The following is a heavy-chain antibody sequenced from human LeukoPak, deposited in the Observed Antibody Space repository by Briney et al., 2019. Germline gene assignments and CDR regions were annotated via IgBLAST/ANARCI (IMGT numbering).Heavy chain of an antibody. Sequence: SETLSLTCTVSGGSISSGDYYWSWIRQPPGKGLEWIGYIYYSERTYYNPSLKSRLAISLDTSKNQFSLNLTSVTAADTAVYYCARDVRRRGASNYFDCWGQGTLVTVSS. V-gene: IGHV4-30-4*01. CDR2: IYYSERT. D-gene: IGHD2-2*01. CDR1: GGSISSGDYY. CDR3: ARDVRRRGASNYFDC. J-gene: IGHJ4*02.